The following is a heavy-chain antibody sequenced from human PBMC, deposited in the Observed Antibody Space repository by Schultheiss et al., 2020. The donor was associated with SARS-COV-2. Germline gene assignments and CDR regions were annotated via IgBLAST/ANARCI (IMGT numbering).Heavy chain of an antibody. J-gene: IGHJ5*02. CDR1: GGSISSYY. CDR3: ARITRGTDKCSSTSCRRGWFDP. V-gene: IGHV4-4*07. D-gene: IGHD2-2*01. Sequence: SETLSLTCTVSGGSISSYYWSWIRQPAGKGLEWIGRIYYSGSTYYNPSLKSRVTISVDTSKNQFSLKLSSVTAADTAVYYCARITRGTDKCSSTSCRRGWFDPWGQGTLVTVSS. CDR2: IYYSGST.